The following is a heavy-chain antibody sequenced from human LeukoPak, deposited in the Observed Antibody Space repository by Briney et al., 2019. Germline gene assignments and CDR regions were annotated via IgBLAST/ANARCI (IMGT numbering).Heavy chain of an antibody. Sequence: SETLSLTCTGSGGSISSYYWSWIRQPPGEGLGGVGYIYYRWSTNYNPSLKSRVTISVDTSKNQLSLKLSSVTAADTAVYYCARSSYYYYMDVWGKGTTVTVSS. J-gene: IGHJ6*03. CDR2: IYYRWST. CDR1: GGSISSYY. CDR3: ARSSYYYYMDV. D-gene: IGHD2-2*01. V-gene: IGHV4-59*12.